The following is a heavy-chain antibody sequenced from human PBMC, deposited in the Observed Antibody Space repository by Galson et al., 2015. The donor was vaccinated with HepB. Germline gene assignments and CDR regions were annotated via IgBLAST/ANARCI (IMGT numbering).Heavy chain of an antibody. CDR2: FDPEDGET. D-gene: IGHD6-6*01. CDR1: GYTLTELS. Sequence: SVKVSCKVSGYTLTELSMHWVRQAPGKGLEWMGGFDPEDGETIYAQKFQGRVTMTEDTSTDTAYMELSSLRSEDTAVYYCATGPIAARPNYFDYWGQGTLVTVSS. CDR3: ATGPIAARPNYFDY. J-gene: IGHJ4*02. V-gene: IGHV1-24*01.